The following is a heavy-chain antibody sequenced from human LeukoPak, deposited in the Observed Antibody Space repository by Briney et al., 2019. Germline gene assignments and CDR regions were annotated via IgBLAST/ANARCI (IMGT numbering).Heavy chain of an antibody. Sequence: SETLSLTRTVAPRSITTSNSYSGWIRQPPGKGLEWIGSIYYSGSTYYNPSLKSRVTISVDTSKNQFSLKLSSVTAADTAVYYCARLDGYCSGGSCYSVSFVDPWGQGTLVTVSS. CDR3: ARLDGYCSGGSCYSVSFVDP. D-gene: IGHD2-15*01. V-gene: IGHV4-39*01. J-gene: IGHJ5*02. CDR1: PRSITTSNSY. CDR2: IYYSGST.